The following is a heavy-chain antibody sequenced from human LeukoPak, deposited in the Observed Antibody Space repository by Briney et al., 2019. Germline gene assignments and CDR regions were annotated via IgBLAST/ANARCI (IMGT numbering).Heavy chain of an antibody. CDR2: TYHAGHI. D-gene: IGHD6-19*01. V-gene: IGHV4-4*02. CDR3: ARRLISGWYASGGWFDP. J-gene: IGHJ5*02. CDR1: GGSISSENW. Sequence: SETLSPTCGVFGGSISSENWWNWVRQPPGKGLEWIGETYHAGHINYNPSLKSRVTISVDTSKNQFSLKLSSVTAADTAVYYCARRLISGWYASGGWFDPWGQGTLVTVSS.